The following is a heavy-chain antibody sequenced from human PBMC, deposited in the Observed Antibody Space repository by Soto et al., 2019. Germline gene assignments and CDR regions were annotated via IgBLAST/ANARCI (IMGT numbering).Heavy chain of an antibody. CDR3: ARGRGSGTYAPVGY. Sequence: QVQLVQSGAEAKKPGSSVKVSCKASGGTFSSYAISWVRQAPGQGLEWMGGVIPMFGSSNYAQKFQGRVTITADESTSTAYIELNSLRFEDTAVYYCARGRGSGTYAPVGYWGQGTLVTVSS. V-gene: IGHV1-69*01. D-gene: IGHD1-26*01. J-gene: IGHJ4*02. CDR2: VIPMFGSS. CDR1: GGTFSSYA.